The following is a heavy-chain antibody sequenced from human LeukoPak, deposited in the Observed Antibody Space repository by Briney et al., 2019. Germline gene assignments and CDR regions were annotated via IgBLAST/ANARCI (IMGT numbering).Heavy chain of an antibody. D-gene: IGHD3-3*01. CDR3: ARQYYDFWSGYFPDYYYYYMDV. CDR1: GYTFTGYY. J-gene: IGHJ6*03. Sequence: GASVKVSCKASGYTFTGYYMHWVRQAPGQGLEWMGWINPNSGGTNYAQKFQGRVTMTRDTSISTAYMELSRLRSDDTAVYYCARQYYDFWSGYFPDYYYYYMDVWGKGTTVTVSS. V-gene: IGHV1-2*02. CDR2: INPNSGGT.